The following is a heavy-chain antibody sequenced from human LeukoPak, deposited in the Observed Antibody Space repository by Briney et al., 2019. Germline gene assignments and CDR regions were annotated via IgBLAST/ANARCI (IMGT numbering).Heavy chain of an antibody. CDR1: GFTFSSYI. D-gene: IGHD3-22*01. V-gene: IGHV3-23*01. CDR3: ARDPGPYDSSGYRAPHFDY. Sequence: GGSLRLSCVVSGFTFSSYIMSWVRQAPGKGLEWGSAISGSGASTYYADSVKGRFTISRDNSKNTLYLQMNSLRAEDTAVYYCARDPGPYDSSGYRAPHFDYWGQGTLVTVSS. CDR2: ISGSGAST. J-gene: IGHJ4*02.